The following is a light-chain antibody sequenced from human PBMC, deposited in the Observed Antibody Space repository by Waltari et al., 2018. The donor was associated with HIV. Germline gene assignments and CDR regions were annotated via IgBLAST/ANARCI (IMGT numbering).Light chain of an antibody. CDR3: SSYTITRTLV. V-gene: IGLV2-14*03. J-gene: IGLJ2*01. CDR2: DVF. Sequence: QSSLTQPASVSGSPGQSITISCTGTSNDIGGFNYVSWYQQPPSEPPKLLIYDVFSRPSGLSDRFSGSKSGNTAFLTISGLRSEDEAEYYCSSYTITRTLVFGGGTRLTVL. CDR1: SNDIGGFNY.